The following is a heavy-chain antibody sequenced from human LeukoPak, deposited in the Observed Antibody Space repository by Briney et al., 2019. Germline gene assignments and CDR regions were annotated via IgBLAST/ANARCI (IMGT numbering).Heavy chain of an antibody. CDR2: ISGSGGST. CDR3: AKKGSENQNYYYYGMDV. CDR1: GFTFSSYA. Sequence: PGGSLRLSCAASGFTFSSYAMSWVRQAPGKGLECVSAISGSGGSTYYADSVKGRFTISRDNSKNTLYLQMNSLRAEDTAVYYCAKKGSENQNYYYYGMDVWGQGTTVTVSS. V-gene: IGHV3-23*01. J-gene: IGHJ6*02. D-gene: IGHD1-14*01.